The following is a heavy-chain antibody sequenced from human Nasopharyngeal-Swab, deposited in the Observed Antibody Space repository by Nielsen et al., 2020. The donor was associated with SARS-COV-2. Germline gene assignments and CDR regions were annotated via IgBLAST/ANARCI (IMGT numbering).Heavy chain of an antibody. CDR3: ARAVVTAIRNYFDY. CDR1: GGSISSGGYS. V-gene: IGHV4-30-2*01. Sequence: SETLSLTCAVSGGSISSGGYSWSWIRQPPGKGLEWIGYIYHSGSTYYNPSLKSRVTISVDRSKNQFSLKLSSVTAADTAVYYCARAVVTAIRNYFDYWGQGTLVTVSS. CDR2: IYHSGST. D-gene: IGHD2-21*02. J-gene: IGHJ4*02.